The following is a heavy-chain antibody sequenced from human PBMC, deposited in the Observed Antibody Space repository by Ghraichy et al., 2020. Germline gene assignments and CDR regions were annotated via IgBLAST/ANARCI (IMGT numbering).Heavy chain of an antibody. CDR1: GFAASMNY. J-gene: IGHJ3*02. CDR2: IYDSGHV. D-gene: IGHD3-10*01. Sequence: GGSLRLSCAVSGFAASMNYMSWVRQAPGKGLQWVSVIYDSGHVHYADSVKGRFTISRDKSQNTVFLQMDSLRAEDTAVYYCVRDSPVQGVPGAFDIWGQGTLVTVSS. CDR3: VRDSPVQGVPGAFDI. V-gene: IGHV3-53*01.